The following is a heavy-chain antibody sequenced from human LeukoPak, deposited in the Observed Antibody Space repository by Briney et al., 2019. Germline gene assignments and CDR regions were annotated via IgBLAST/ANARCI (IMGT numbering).Heavy chain of an antibody. CDR3: ARVPAADLLSWFDP. CDR2: ISNDGRDK. Sequence: GGSLRLSCAASGFSFSGYEMSWVRQAPGKGLEWVAVISNDGRDKYYADSVKGRFTISRDNSKNTLYLQIDSLRAEDTAVYYCARVPAADLLSWFDPWGQGTLVTVSS. V-gene: IGHV3-30*04. CDR1: GFSFSGYE. J-gene: IGHJ5*02. D-gene: IGHD6-13*01.